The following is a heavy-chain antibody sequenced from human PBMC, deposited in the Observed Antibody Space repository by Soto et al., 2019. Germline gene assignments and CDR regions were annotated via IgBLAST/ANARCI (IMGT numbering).Heavy chain of an antibody. J-gene: IGHJ1*01. V-gene: IGHV3-48*03. Sequence: EVQLVESGGGLVQPGGSLRLSCAASGFTFSSYEMNWVRQAPGKGLEWVSYISSSSSYIYYADSVKGRFTISRDNAKNSLYLQMNSLRAEDTAVYYCARDFGDYVWGSINWGQGTLVTVSS. D-gene: IGHD3-16*01. CDR3: ARDFGDYVWGSIN. CDR2: ISSSSSYI. CDR1: GFTFSSYE.